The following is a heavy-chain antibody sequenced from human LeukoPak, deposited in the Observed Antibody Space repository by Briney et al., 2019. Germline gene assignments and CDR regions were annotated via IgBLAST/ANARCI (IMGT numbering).Heavy chain of an antibody. Sequence: GGSLRLSCAASGFTFDDYAMHWVRQAPGKGLEWVSGISWNSGSIGYADSVKGRFTISRDNAKNSLYLQMNSLRAEDTAVYYCARDRHSYGPIDYWGQGTLVTVSS. CDR3: ARDRHSYGPIDY. CDR2: ISWNSGSI. D-gene: IGHD5-18*01. J-gene: IGHJ4*02. V-gene: IGHV3-9*01. CDR1: GFTFDDYA.